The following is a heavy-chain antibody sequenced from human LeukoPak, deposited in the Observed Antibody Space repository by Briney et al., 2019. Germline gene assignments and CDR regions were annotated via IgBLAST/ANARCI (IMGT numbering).Heavy chain of an antibody. Sequence: SSVTLSCKASGYTFTGYYMHWVRQAPGQGLEWMGRINPNSGGTNYAQKFQGRVTMTRNTSISTAYMELSRLRSDDAAVYYCASLGRYCSGGSCYLYFDYWGQGTLVTVSS. D-gene: IGHD2-15*01. CDR3: ASLGRYCSGGSCYLYFDY. V-gene: IGHV1-2*06. CDR2: INPNSGGT. CDR1: GYTFTGYY. J-gene: IGHJ4*02.